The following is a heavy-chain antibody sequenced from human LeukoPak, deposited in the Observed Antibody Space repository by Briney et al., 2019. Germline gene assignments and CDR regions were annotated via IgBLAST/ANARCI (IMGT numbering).Heavy chain of an antibody. CDR3: ASPPAGDFWSGYWDY. V-gene: IGHV3-30-3*01. J-gene: IGHJ4*02. Sequence: GRSLRLSCAASGFTFSSYAMHWVRQAPGKGLEWVAVISYDGSNKCYADSVKGRFTISRDNSKNTLYLQMNSLRAEDTAVYYCASPPAGDFWSGYWDYWGQGTLVTVSS. CDR1: GFTFSSYA. D-gene: IGHD3-3*01. CDR2: ISYDGSNK.